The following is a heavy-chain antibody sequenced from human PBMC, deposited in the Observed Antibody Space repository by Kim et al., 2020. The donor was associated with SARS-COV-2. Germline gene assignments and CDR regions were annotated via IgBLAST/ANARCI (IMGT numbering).Heavy chain of an antibody. D-gene: IGHD4-17*01. CDR3: TTDLHDYGDYDY. Sequence: GGSLRLSCAASGFTFSNAWMSWVRQAPGKGLEWVGRIKSKTDGGTTDYAAPVKGRFTISRDDSQNTLYLQMNRLKTEDTAVYYCTTDLHDYGDYDYWGQGTLVSVPS. CDR1: GFTFSNAW. CDR2: IKSKTDGGTT. J-gene: IGHJ4*02. V-gene: IGHV3-15*01.